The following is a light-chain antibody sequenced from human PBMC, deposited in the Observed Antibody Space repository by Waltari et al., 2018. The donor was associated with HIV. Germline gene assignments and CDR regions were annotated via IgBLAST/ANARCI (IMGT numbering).Light chain of an antibody. CDR2: EVS. Sequence: QSALTQPASVSGSPGQSITISCTGTSSDVGSYNLVSWYQQHPGKAPKFIIYEVSKRPSGVSNRFSGSKSGNTASLTISGLQAEDEADYYCCSYAGSSTHVVFGGGTKLTVL. CDR3: CSYAGSSTHVV. J-gene: IGLJ2*01. CDR1: SSDVGSYNL. V-gene: IGLV2-23*02.